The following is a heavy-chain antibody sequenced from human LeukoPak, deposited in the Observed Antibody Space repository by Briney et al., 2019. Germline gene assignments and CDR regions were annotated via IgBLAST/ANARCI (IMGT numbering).Heavy chain of an antibody. J-gene: IGHJ6*02. V-gene: IGHV1-46*01. CDR1: GYTFTSYY. CDR3: ARSSYSKSPQYYGMDV. CDR2: INPSGGST. D-gene: IGHD4-11*01. Sequence: ASVKVSCKASGYTFTSYYMHWVRQAPGQGLEWMGLINPSGGSTSYAQKFQGRVTMTRDTSTSTVYMELSSLRSEDTAVYYCARSSYSKSPQYYGMDVWGQGTTVTVSS.